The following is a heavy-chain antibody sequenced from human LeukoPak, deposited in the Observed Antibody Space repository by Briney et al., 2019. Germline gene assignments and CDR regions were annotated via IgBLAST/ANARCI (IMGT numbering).Heavy chain of an antibody. CDR1: GFTFSSYG. Sequence: PGGSLRLSCAASGFTFSSYGMHWVRQAPGKGLEWVAVISYDGSNKYYADSVKGRFTISRDNSKNTLYLQMNSLRAEDTAVYYCAFHSGSYSYYYYYGMDVWGQGTTVTVSS. V-gene: IGHV3-30*03. CDR3: AFHSGSYSYYYYYGMDV. J-gene: IGHJ6*02. CDR2: ISYDGSNK. D-gene: IGHD1-26*01.